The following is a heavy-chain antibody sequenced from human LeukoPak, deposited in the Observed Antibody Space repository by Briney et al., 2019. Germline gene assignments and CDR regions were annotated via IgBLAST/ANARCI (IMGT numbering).Heavy chain of an antibody. Sequence: PSETLSLTCAVYGGSFSGYYWSWIRQPPGKGLEWIGEINHSGSTNYNPSLKSRVTISVDTSKNQFSLKLSSVTAADTAVYYCASYYYYGSGSYYNAWNWFDPWGQGTLVTVSS. V-gene: IGHV4-34*01. D-gene: IGHD3-10*01. CDR2: INHSGST. J-gene: IGHJ5*02. CDR1: GGSFSGYY. CDR3: ASYYYYGSGSYYNAWNWFDP.